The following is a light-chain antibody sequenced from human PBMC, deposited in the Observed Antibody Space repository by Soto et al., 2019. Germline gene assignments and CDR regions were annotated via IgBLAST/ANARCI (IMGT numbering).Light chain of an antibody. J-gene: IGKJ5*01. Sequence: EIVLTQSPSTLSLSPGERATLSCRARQSVTTYLAWYQQKPGQAPRLLISDASNRATGIPARFSGSGSVTDFTRTISSLEPEEFAVYYCQQRSNWPPLISFGQGTRLEI. CDR2: DAS. CDR3: QQRSNWPPLIS. CDR1: QSVTTY. V-gene: IGKV3-11*01.